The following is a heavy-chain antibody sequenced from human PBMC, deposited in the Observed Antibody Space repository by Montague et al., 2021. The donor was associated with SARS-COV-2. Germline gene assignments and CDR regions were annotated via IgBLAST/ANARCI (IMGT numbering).Heavy chain of an antibody. CDR1: GFSLNASGVV. V-gene: IGHV2-5*02. CDR3: AHSTIARGF. D-gene: IGHD3-10*01. Sequence: PALVKPTQTLTLTCIFSGFSLNASGVVVAWIRQPPGKALEWLASIYWDDDKLYSPSPKTRLTITKDTSKSQVVLRMTNVDPVDTATYYCAHSTIARGFWGQGTLVTVSS. CDR2: IYWDDDK. J-gene: IGHJ4*02.